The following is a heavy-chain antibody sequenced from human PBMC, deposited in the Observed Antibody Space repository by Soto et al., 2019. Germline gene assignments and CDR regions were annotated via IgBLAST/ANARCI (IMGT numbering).Heavy chain of an antibody. CDR1: GYNFRNYG. V-gene: IGHV1-18*01. J-gene: IGHJ6*02. Sequence: ASVQVSCKSSGYNFRNYGITWVRQAPGQGLEWMGWIGPYNGNTNYAQKFQGRVTITADESTSTAYMELSSLRSEDTAVYYCARGREQYGMDVWGQGTTVTVSS. CDR2: IGPYNGNT. CDR3: ARGREQYGMDV.